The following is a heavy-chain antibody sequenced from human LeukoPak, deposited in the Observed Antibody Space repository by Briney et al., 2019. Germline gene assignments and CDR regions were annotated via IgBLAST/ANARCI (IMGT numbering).Heavy chain of an antibody. CDR1: GFTVSSNH. Sequence: GGSLRLSCAASGFTVSSNHMSWVRQAPGKGLEWVSVIYSGGSTYYADSVKGRFTISRDNSKNTLYLQMNSLSAEDTAVYYCAGDHYYDSSGYSSWGQGTLVTVSS. CDR3: AGDHYYDSSGYSS. D-gene: IGHD3-22*01. J-gene: IGHJ4*02. V-gene: IGHV3-53*01. CDR2: IYSGGST.